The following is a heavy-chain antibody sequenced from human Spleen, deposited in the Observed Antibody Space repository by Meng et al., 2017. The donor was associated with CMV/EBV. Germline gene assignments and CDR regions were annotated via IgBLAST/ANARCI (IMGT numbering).Heavy chain of an antibody. J-gene: IGHJ6*02. Sequence: ASVKVSCKASGYSFTRSYMHWVRQAPGQGLEWMGIINPSGGSTTYAQKFQGRVTMTRDTSTNTVYMEMSSLRSEDTAVYYCATSVVPAAQYYYYGMDVWGQGTTVTVSS. CDR1: GYSFTRSY. CDR3: ATSVVPAAQYYYYGMDV. D-gene: IGHD2-15*01. CDR2: INPSGGST. V-gene: IGHV1-46*01.